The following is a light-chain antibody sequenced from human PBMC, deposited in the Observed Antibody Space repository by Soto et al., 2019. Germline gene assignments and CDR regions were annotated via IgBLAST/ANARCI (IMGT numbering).Light chain of an antibody. CDR1: QSVSNNY. J-gene: IGKJ1*01. Sequence: ENVLKQSPGTLSLYPGARATLSCRASQSVSNNYLAWYQQKPGQAPRLLIYGASNRATGIPDRFSGSGSGTEFTLTISRLEPEDFAVDDCQQYGSSGTFGQGTKVDI. CDR2: GAS. V-gene: IGKV3-20*01. CDR3: QQYGSSGT.